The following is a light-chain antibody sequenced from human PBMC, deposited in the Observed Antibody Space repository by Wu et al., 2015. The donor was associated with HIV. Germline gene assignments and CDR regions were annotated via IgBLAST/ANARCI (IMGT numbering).Light chain of an antibody. Sequence: EIVMTQSPAILSVSPGERATLSCRASQSVRSQLAWYQQKPGQAPRLLIYGASTRATGVPARFSGGGFGTEFTLTITRLEPEDSAVYYCQQYGGSRRSFGQGTKLEIK. V-gene: IGKV3-15*01. CDR3: QQYGGSRRS. CDR1: QSVRSQ. CDR2: GAS. J-gene: IGKJ2*03.